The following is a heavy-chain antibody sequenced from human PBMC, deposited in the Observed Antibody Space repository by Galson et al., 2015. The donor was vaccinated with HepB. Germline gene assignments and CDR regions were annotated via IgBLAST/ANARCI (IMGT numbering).Heavy chain of an antibody. J-gene: IGHJ4*02. CDR1: GYSFTSYW. Sequence: QSGAEVKKPGESLKISCKGSGYSFTSYWIGWVRQMPGKGLEWMGIIHPGDSDTRCSPSFQGQVTMSVDKSISTAHLQWSSLKASDTAMYYCARQRSSSPNDFDYWGQGTLVTVSS. CDR3: ARQRSSSPNDFDY. V-gene: IGHV5-51*01. CDR2: IHPGDSDT.